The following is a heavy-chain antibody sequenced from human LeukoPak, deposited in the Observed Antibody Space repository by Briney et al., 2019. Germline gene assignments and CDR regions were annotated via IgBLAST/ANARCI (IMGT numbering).Heavy chain of an antibody. CDR3: AREVPTVAAAGFDY. D-gene: IGHD6-13*01. Sequence: GGSLRLSCAASGYTFTSYYMHWVRQAPGQGLEWMGIINPSGGSTSYAQKFQGRVTMTRDMSTSTVYMELSSLRSEDTAVYYCAREVPTVAAAGFDYWGQGTLVTVSS. J-gene: IGHJ4*02. V-gene: IGHV1-46*01. CDR1: GYTFTSYY. CDR2: INPSGGST.